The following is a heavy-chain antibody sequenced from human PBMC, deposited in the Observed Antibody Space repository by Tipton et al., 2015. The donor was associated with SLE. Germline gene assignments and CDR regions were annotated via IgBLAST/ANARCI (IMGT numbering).Heavy chain of an antibody. D-gene: IGHD2-2*01. CDR3: ARGYCSSTSCPWGY. CDR1: GGSISSYY. Sequence: TLSLTCTVSGGSISSYYWSWIRQPPGKGLEWIGSIYHSGSTYYNPSLKSRVTISVDTSKNQFSLKLSSVTAADTAVYYCARGYCSSTSCPWGYWGQGTLVTVSS. V-gene: IGHV4-59*08. CDR2: IYHSGST. J-gene: IGHJ4*02.